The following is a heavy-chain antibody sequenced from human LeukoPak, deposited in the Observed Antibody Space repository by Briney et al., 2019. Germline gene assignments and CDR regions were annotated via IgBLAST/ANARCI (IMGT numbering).Heavy chain of an antibody. Sequence: GGSLRLSCAASGFTFSSYEMNWVRQAPGKGLEWVSYISSSDSTIYYADSAKGRFTISRDNAKNALYRQMSSLRAEDTAVYYCARRYSSRWAVDYWGQGTLVSVSS. CDR3: ARRYSSRWAVDY. CDR2: ISSSDSTI. V-gene: IGHV3-48*03. CDR1: GFTFSSYE. J-gene: IGHJ4*02. D-gene: IGHD6-13*01.